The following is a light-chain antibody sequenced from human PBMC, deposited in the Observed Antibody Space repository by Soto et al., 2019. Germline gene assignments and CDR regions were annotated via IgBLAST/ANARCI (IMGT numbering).Light chain of an antibody. CDR2: GAS. J-gene: IGKJ4*01. CDR1: QSVSSSY. Sequence: ELVLTQSPGTLSLSPGERATLSCRASQSVSSSYLAWYQHKPGQAPWLLIYGASTRATGIPDRFSGSGSGTDFTLTISRLEPEDLAVYYCQQYGSSPPLTFGGGTKVEIK. V-gene: IGKV3-20*01. CDR3: QQYGSSPPLT.